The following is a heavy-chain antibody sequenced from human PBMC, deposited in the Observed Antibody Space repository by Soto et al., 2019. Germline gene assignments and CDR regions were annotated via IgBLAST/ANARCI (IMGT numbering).Heavy chain of an antibody. D-gene: IGHD3-10*01. CDR3: ARDPRTGGYYGSGSKSYYYYGMDV. J-gene: IGHJ6*02. CDR1: GGSFSGYY. V-gene: IGHV4-34*01. CDR2: INHSGST. Sequence: SETLSLTCAVYGGSFSGYYWSWIRQPPGKGLEWIGEINHSGSTNYNPSLKSRVTISVDTSKNQFSLKLSSVTAADTAVYYCARDPRTGGYYGSGSKSYYYYGMDVWGQGTTVS.